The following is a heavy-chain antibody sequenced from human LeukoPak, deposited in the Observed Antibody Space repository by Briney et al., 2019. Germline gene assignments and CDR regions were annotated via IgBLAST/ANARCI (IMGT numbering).Heavy chain of an antibody. CDR2: IYAGDSDT. V-gene: IGHV5-51*01. J-gene: IGHJ4*02. Sequence: GESLKISCKGSGFSFSNYWIGWVRQMLGEGLEWMGIIYAGDSDTRYSPSFQGQVTISADKSISTAYLQWSSLKASDTAMYYCARHYGGGYCSGGSCYSSFDYWGQGTLVTVSS. CDR3: ARHYGGGYCSGGSCYSSFDY. CDR1: GFSFSNYW. D-gene: IGHD2-15*01.